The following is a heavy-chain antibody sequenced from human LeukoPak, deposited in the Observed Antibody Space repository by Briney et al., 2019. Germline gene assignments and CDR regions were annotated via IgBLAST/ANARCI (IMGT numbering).Heavy chain of an antibody. CDR1: RHTFISSW. CDR2: IYPGDSDT. Sequence: GESLKISCTVSRHTFISSWIGWVRQKPGKGLEWMGIIYPGDSDTRYSPSFQGQVTISADKSISTAYLQWSTLKASDTAMYYCARRHGDYGLSAFDIWGQGTMVTVSS. J-gene: IGHJ3*02. D-gene: IGHD4-17*01. CDR3: ARRHGDYGLSAFDI. V-gene: IGHV5-51*01.